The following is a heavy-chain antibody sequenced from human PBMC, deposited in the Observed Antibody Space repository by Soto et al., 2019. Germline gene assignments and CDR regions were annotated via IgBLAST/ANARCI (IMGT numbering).Heavy chain of an antibody. J-gene: IGHJ5*02. CDR3: AKDMRYCSSTSCYGGRGFDP. Sequence: EVQLVESGGGLVQPGRSLRLSCAASGFTFDDYAMHWVRQAPGKGLEWVSGISWNSGSIGYADSVKGRLTISRDNAKNHLYLQMNSLRAEDTALYYCAKDMRYCSSTSCYGGRGFDPWGQGTLVTVSS. CDR1: GFTFDDYA. CDR2: ISWNSGSI. V-gene: IGHV3-9*01. D-gene: IGHD2-2*01.